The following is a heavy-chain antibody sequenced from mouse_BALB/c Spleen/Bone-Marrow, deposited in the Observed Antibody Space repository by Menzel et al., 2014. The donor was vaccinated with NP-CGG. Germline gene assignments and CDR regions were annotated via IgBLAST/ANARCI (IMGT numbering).Heavy chain of an antibody. V-gene: IGHV1-14*01. Sequence: EVQLQQSGPELVKPGASVKMSCKASGYTFTRYVMHWVKQKPGQGLEWIGYIIPYNDGTNYNEKFKGKATLTSDKSSSTAYMELSSLTSEDSAVYYCARPYYYGSSGDSWFAYWGQGTLVTVSA. CDR1: GYTFTRYV. D-gene: IGHD1-1*01. CDR2: IIPYNDGT. CDR3: ARPYYYGSSGDSWFAY. J-gene: IGHJ3*01.